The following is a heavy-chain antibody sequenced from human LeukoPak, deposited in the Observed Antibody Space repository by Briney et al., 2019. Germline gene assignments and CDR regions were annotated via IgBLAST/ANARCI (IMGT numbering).Heavy chain of an antibody. J-gene: IGHJ3*02. CDR2: IRSKAYGGTT. V-gene: IGHV3-49*04. CDR3: TPTYYDILPGSTTDAFDI. CDR1: GLTLGDYA. Sequence: PGGSLRLSCTASGLTLGDYAMSWVRQAPGKGPEWGGFIRSKAYGGTTEYAASVKGRFTISRDDSKGIAYLQMNSLKTEDTAVYYCTPTYYDILPGSTTDAFDIWGQGTMVTVSS. D-gene: IGHD3-9*01.